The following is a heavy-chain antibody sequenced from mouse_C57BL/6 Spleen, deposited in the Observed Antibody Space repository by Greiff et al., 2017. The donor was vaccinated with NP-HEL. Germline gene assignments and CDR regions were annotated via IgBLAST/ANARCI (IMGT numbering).Heavy chain of an antibody. D-gene: IGHD1-1*01. Sequence: EVQGVESGAELVKPGASVKLSCTASGFNIKDYYMHWVKQRTEQGLEWIGRIDPEDGETKYAPKFQGKATITADTSSNTAYLQLSSLTSEDTAVYYCALAPYYYGSSSAYWGQGTLVTVSA. CDR1: GFNIKDYY. CDR2: IDPEDGET. V-gene: IGHV14-2*01. J-gene: IGHJ3*01. CDR3: ALAPYYYGSSSAY.